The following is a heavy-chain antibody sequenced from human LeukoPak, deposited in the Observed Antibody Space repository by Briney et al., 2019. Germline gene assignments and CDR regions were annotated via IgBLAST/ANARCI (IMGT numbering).Heavy chain of an antibody. V-gene: IGHV4-34*12. J-gene: IGHJ4*02. CDR1: GESLNYYY. D-gene: IGHD4-23*01. CDR2: IFDGKTI. Sequence: TSETLSLTCAVYGESLNYYYWSWIRQTPGKGLEWIGDIFDGKTINYNPSLKSRVTISAATSSQQFSLNLKSVTAADTAVYFCASGAWATRLNSWAQGALVIVSS. CDR3: ASGAWATRLNS.